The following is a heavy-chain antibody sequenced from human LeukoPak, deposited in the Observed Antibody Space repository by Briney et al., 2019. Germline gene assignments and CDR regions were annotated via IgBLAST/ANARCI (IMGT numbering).Heavy chain of an antibody. Sequence: GGSLRLSCAASGFTVSSNYMSWVRQTPGKGLQCVSVIYSGGSTYYADSVKGRFTISRDNSKNSLYLQMNSLRAEDTAVYYCAKQYSSTWYPTFDYWGQGSLVTVSS. V-gene: IGHV3-66*04. D-gene: IGHD6-13*01. CDR2: IYSGGST. CDR1: GFTVSSNY. CDR3: AKQYSSTWYPTFDY. J-gene: IGHJ4*02.